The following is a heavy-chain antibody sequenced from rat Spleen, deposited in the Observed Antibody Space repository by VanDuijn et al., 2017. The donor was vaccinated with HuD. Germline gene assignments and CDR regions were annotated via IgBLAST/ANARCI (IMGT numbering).Heavy chain of an antibody. V-gene: IGHV5S23*01. Sequence: EVQLVESGGGFVLPGRSLKLSCAASGFTFSNYDMAWVRQAPTKGLEWVASLSSGGGDTYYRDSVKGRFTISRDIAKSTLYLQMNNLRSEDTATYYCARRHYGYTDYFDYWGQGVMVTVSS. CDR3: ARRHYGYTDYFDY. J-gene: IGHJ2*01. D-gene: IGHD1-11*01. CDR1: GFTFSNYD. CDR2: LSSGGGDT.